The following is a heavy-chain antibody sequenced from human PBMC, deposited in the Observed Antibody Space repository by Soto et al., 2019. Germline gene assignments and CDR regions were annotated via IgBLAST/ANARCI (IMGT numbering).Heavy chain of an antibody. CDR2: IYRTGST. V-gene: IGHV4-4*02. D-gene: IGHD3-3*01. CDR1: GGSFTSNNW. CDR3: AKATLRVVHPLVFDY. J-gene: IGHJ4*02. Sequence: SETLSLTCAVSGGSFTSNNWWTWVRQPPGQGLEWIGEIYRTGSTNYNPSLKSRVTISLDKSENQFSLKVTSLTAEDTAIYYCAKATLRVVHPLVFDYWGQGSLVTVSS.